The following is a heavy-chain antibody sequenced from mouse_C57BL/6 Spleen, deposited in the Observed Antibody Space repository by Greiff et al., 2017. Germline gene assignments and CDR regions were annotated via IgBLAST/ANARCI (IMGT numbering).Heavy chain of an antibody. Sequence: QVQLQQSGAELVMPGASVKLSCKASGYTFTSYWMHWVKQRPGQGLEWIGEIDPSDSYTNYNQKFKGKSTLTVDKSSSTAYMQLSSLTSEDSAVYYCARRHYSNYDYFDYWGQGTTLTVSS. J-gene: IGHJ2*01. V-gene: IGHV1-69*01. CDR2: IDPSDSYT. D-gene: IGHD2-5*01. CDR1: GYTFTSYW. CDR3: ARRHYSNYDYFDY.